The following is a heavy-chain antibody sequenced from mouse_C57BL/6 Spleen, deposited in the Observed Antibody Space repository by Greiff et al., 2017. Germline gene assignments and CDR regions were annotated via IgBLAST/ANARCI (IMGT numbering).Heavy chain of an antibody. D-gene: IGHD2-3*01. CDR2: IYPGSGST. CDR3: ASADDGPYAMDY. Sequence: QVQLQQPGAELVKPGASVKMSCKASGYTFTSYWITWVKQRPGQGLEWIGVIYPGSGSTNYNEKFKGKATLTVDTSSSTAYMRRSSLTSEDSAVYYGASADDGPYAMDYWGQGTSVTVSS. J-gene: IGHJ4*01. CDR1: GYTFTSYW. V-gene: IGHV1-55*01.